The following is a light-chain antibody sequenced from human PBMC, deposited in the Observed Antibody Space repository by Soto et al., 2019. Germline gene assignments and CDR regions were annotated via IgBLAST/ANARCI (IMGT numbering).Light chain of an antibody. J-gene: IGKJ5*01. CDR2: AAS. Sequence: DIQMTQSPSSLSASVGDRVTITCRASQSISSYLNWYQQKPGKDPKLLIYAASNLQSGVPSRFSGSGSGTDFTLTISSLQTEDFVIYYCQQSYSTPHTFGQGTRLEIK. CDR1: QSISSY. CDR3: QQSYSTPHT. V-gene: IGKV1-39*01.